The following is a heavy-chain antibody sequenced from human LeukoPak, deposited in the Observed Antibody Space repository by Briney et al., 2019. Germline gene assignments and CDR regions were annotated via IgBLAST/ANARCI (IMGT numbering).Heavy chain of an antibody. CDR1: GFTFSSYA. Sequence: GGSLRLSCAASGFTFSSYAMSWVRQAPGKGLEWVSAISGSGGSTYYADSVKGRFTISRENAKNSLYLQMNSLRAGDTAVYYCARDIAAAGTTDYWGQGTLVTVSS. CDR2: ISGSGGST. V-gene: IGHV3-23*01. D-gene: IGHD6-13*01. J-gene: IGHJ4*02. CDR3: ARDIAAAGTTDY.